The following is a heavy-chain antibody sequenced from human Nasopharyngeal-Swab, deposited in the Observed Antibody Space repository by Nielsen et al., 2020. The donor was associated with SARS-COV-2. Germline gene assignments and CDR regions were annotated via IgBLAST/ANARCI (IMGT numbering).Heavy chain of an antibody. J-gene: IGHJ3*02. D-gene: IGHD4-17*01. CDR1: GYTFTGYY. Sequence: ASVKVSCKASGYTFTGYYMHWVRQAPGQGLEWMGWINPNSGGTNYAQKFQGRVTMTRDTSISTAYMELSRLRSDDTAVYYCARDTTVSSNAFDIWGQGTMVTVCS. CDR2: INPNSGGT. V-gene: IGHV1-2*02. CDR3: ARDTTVSSNAFDI.